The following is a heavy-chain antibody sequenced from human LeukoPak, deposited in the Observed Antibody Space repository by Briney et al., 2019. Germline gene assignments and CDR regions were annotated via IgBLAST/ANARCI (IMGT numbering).Heavy chain of an antibody. CDR2: IYYSGST. Sequence: SETLSLTCTVSGGSISSYYWSWIRQPPGKGLEWIGYIYYSGSTNYNPSLRSRVTISVDTSKNQFSLKLSSVTAADTAVYYCARGQWLSFFDPWGQGTLVTVSS. CDR3: ARGQWLSFFDP. V-gene: IGHV4-59*01. D-gene: IGHD6-19*01. CDR1: GGSISSYY. J-gene: IGHJ5*02.